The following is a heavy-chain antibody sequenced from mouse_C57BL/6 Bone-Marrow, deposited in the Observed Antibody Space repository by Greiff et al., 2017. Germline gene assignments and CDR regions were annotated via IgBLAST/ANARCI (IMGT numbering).Heavy chain of an antibody. CDR3: IRDGLADAMDY. J-gene: IGHJ4*01. CDR1: YTFTDYYM. CDR2: YPGSGNTY. Sequence: VQLMESGAELVKPGASVKMSCKASGYTFTDYYMHWVKQKPGKGLEWIGEIYPGSGNTYYNEKFKGKATLTADTSSSTAYMQLSSLTSEDSAVYYCAIRDGLADAMDYWGQGTSVTVSS. D-gene: IGHD3-1*01. V-gene: IGHV1-83*01.